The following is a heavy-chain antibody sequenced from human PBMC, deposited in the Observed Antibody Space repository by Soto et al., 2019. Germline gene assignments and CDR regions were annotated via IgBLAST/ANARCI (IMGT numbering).Heavy chain of an antibody. Sequence: QVQLVESGGGVVQPGRSLRLSCAASGFTFSSYGMHWVRQAPGKGLEWVAVISYDGSNKYYADSVKGRFTISRDNSKNTLYLQMNSLRAEDTAVYYCAKDTKYSSSWYALYYYYGMDVWGQGTTVTVSS. J-gene: IGHJ6*02. D-gene: IGHD6-13*01. V-gene: IGHV3-30*18. CDR1: GFTFSSYG. CDR3: AKDTKYSSSWYALYYYYGMDV. CDR2: ISYDGSNK.